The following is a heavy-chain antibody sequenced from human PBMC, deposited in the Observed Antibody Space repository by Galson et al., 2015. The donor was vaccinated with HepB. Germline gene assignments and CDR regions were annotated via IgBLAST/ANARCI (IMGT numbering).Heavy chain of an antibody. CDR3: AKEGPTMVRGVIIPSGGYYYYGMDV. D-gene: IGHD3-10*01. Sequence: SLRLSCAASGFTFSSYGMHWVRQAPGKGLEWVAVISYDGSNKYYADSVEGRFTISRDNSKNTLYLQMNSLRAEDTAVYYCAKEGPTMVRGVIIPSGGYYYYGMDVWGQGTTVTVSS. CDR2: ISYDGSNK. V-gene: IGHV3-30*18. CDR1: GFTFSSYG. J-gene: IGHJ6*02.